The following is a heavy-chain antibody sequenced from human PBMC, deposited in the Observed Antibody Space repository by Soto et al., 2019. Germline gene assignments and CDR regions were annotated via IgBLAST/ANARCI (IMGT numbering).Heavy chain of an antibody. CDR2: IKNDGSYT. CDR1: GFTFRNHW. J-gene: IGHJ3*01. D-gene: IGHD6-6*01. CDR3: ARPRSKSSSGFDL. V-gene: IGHV3-74*01. Sequence: EDQLVESGGGLVQPGGSLRLSCAASGFTFRNHWMHWVRQAPGQGPEGVSRIKNDGSYTDYADSVKGRFTISRDNAGNTLYLQMNSLTVEDTAMYYCARPRSKSSSGFDLWGQGTMVTVYS.